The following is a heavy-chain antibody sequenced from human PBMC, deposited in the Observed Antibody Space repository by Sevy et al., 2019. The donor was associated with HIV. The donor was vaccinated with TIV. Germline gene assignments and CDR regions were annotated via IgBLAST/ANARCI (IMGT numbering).Heavy chain of an antibody. CDR2: SSYDGGNI. V-gene: IGHV3-30-3*01. Sequence: GGSLRLSCTASGFILGYYAMHWVRQAPGKGLEWVAVSSYDGGNIYYADSVQGRFTVSRDNSKNTLYLQMNSLRPEDTAMYYCARDFYEFGDPRGLDYWGQGVLVTVSS. CDR3: ARDFYEFGDPRGLDY. D-gene: IGHD4-17*01. CDR1: GFILGYYA. J-gene: IGHJ4*02.